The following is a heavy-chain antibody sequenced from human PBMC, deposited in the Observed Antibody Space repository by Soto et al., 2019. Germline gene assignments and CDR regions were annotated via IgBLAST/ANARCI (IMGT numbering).Heavy chain of an antibody. J-gene: IGHJ6*02. CDR1: GGTFSSYA. CDR3: ARDLWNGDYPYYYYGMDV. Sequence: QVQLVQSGAEVKKPGSSVKVSCKASGGTFSSYAISWVRQAPGQGLEWMGGIIPIFGTANYGQKFQGRVTITADESTSTAYMELSSLRSEDTAVYYCARDLWNGDYPYYYYGMDVWGQGTTVTVSS. D-gene: IGHD4-17*01. V-gene: IGHV1-69*12. CDR2: IIPIFGTA.